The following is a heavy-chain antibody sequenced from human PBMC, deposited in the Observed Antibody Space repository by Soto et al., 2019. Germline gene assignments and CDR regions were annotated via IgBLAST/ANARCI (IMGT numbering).Heavy chain of an antibody. CDR3: AKEVVVESAGRSHYYYYGLDV. CDR2: ISGSGGRT. V-gene: IGHV3-23*01. Sequence: WGSLRLSCAASGFTFSIYAMIFFRHSPLKWREWVSIISGSGGRTYYADSVKGRFTMSRDNSKNTLYLQMNSLRAEDTAVYYCAKEVVVESAGRSHYYYYGLDVWGQGTTVTVSS. D-gene: IGHD2-2*01. CDR1: GFTFSIYA. J-gene: IGHJ6*02.